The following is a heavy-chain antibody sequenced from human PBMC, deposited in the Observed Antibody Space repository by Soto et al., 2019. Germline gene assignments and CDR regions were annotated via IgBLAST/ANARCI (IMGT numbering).Heavy chain of an antibody. CDR3: AKAPSYYYYYGMDV. J-gene: IGHJ6*02. CDR1: GFTFSSYA. CDR2: ISGSGGST. V-gene: IGHV3-23*01. Sequence: SLRLSCAASGFTFSSYAMSWVRQAPGKGLEWVSAISGSGGSTYYADSVKGRFTISRDNSKNTLCLQMNSLRAEDTAVYYCAKAPSYYYYYGMDVWGQGTTVTVSS.